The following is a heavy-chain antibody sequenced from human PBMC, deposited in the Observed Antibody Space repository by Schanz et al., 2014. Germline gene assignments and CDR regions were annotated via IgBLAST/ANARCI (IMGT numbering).Heavy chain of an antibody. D-gene: IGHD4-17*01. J-gene: IGHJ5*02. V-gene: IGHV1-69*02. CDR2: VIPILGVT. CDR1: GGTFSRLT. Sequence: QVQLVQSGAEVKKPGSSVKVSCKASGGTFSRLTFSWVRQAPGQGLEWMGRVIPILGVTHYAQKFHGRVTITADKSTTTAYMELNSLNSDDAAVYYCATLDYADSVSWGQGTLVTVSS. CDR3: ATLDYADSVS.